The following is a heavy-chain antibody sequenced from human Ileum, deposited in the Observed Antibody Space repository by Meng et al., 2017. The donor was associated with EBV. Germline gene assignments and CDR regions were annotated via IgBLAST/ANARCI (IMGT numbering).Heavy chain of an antibody. J-gene: IGHJ4*02. CDR2: MSYTGST. CDR3: ARERGGGDRGIQ. Sequence: GPVHGLGPGLVKPSETTSLTCSVSNGSVSSYGYYWTLIRQPPGKGLEWIGYMSYTGSTNYKSTLKSRVTISVDKSKNQFSLKLSSVTAADTAVYYCARERGGGDRGIQWGQGTLVTVSS. D-gene: IGHD2-21*02. V-gene: IGHV4-61*08. CDR1: NGSVSSYGYY.